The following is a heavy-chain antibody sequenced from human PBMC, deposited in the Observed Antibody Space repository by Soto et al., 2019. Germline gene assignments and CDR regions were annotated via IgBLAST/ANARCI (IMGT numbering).Heavy chain of an antibody. CDR1: GFTFSSYE. CDR3: ARVGMATSPFDY. CDR2: ISSSGSTI. J-gene: IGHJ4*02. Sequence: PGGSLRLSCAASGFTFSSYEMNWVRQAPGKGLEWVSYISSSGSTIYYADSVKGRFTISRDNAKNSLYLQMNSLRAEDTAVYYCARVGMATSPFDYWGQGTLVTVSS. D-gene: IGHD5-12*01. V-gene: IGHV3-48*03.